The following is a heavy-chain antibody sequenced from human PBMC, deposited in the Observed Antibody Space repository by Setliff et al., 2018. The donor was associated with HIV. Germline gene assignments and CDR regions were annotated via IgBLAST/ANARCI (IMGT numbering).Heavy chain of an antibody. Sequence: ASVKVSCKASGYTFTSYGISWVRQAPGQGLEWMGWVNPGTGNTGSAPKFQGRVTMTRDTSISTAYMELNNLKFEDTAVYYCARARRDSYDRGRRSHYYIDVWGKGTTVTVSS. CDR2: VNPGTGNT. D-gene: IGHD3-22*01. CDR1: GYTFTSYG. CDR3: ARARRDSYDRGRRSHYYIDV. J-gene: IGHJ6*03. V-gene: IGHV1-8*02.